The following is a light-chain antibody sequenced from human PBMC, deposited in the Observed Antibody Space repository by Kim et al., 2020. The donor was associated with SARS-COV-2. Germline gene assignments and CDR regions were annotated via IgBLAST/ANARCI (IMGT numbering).Light chain of an antibody. Sequence: SASGGDRITISCRASQSISDVVAWYQQKAGKAPKLRIYQASRLQSGVPSRYTGSGSGTEFTLTISSLQPDDFATYYCQQYFSYSTVCRGTKLEI. CDR2: QAS. V-gene: IGKV1-5*03. J-gene: IGKJ2*01. CDR1: QSISDV. CDR3: QQYFSYST.